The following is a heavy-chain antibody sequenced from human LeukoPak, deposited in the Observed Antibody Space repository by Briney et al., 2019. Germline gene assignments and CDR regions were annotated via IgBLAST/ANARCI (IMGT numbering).Heavy chain of an antibody. CDR3: ARVPGVYYDRLTGYGSGWFDP. CDR1: GFTFSSYE. D-gene: IGHD3-9*01. Sequence: GGSLRLSCAASGFTFSSYEMNWVRQAPGKGLEWVSYISSSSSTIYYADSVKGRFTISRDNAKNSLYLQMNSLRAEDTAVYYCARVPGVYYDRLTGYGSGWFDPWGQGTLVTVSS. J-gene: IGHJ5*02. V-gene: IGHV3-48*03. CDR2: ISSSSSTI.